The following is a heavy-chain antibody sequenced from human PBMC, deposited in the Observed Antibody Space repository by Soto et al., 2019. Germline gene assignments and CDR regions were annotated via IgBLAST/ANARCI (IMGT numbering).Heavy chain of an antibody. V-gene: IGHV3-53*01. CDR1: GFAVSTHY. CDR3: ASNTTPGGMDV. J-gene: IGHJ6*02. D-gene: IGHD1-26*01. Sequence: GGSLRLSCAASGFAVSTHYMSWVRQAPGKGLEWVSVLSSGGSTYYADSVEGRFTISGDIYKNSVFLQMDSLRAEDTAVYYCASNTTPGGMDVWGQGTTVTVSS. CDR2: LSSGGST.